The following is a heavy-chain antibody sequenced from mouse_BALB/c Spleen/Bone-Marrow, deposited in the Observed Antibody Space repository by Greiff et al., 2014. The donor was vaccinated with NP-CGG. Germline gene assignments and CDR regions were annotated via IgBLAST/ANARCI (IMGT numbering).Heavy chain of an antibody. Sequence: EVQVVESGGDLVKPGGSLKLSCAASGFTFSDYYMYWVRQTPEKRLEWVATISDGGSYAYYPDSVKGRFTISRDNAKNNLYLHMSSLKSEDTAMYYCARDGDYKYAWFAYWGQGTLVTVSA. D-gene: IGHD2-14*01. J-gene: IGHJ3*01. CDR2: ISDGGSYA. CDR1: GFTFSDYY. CDR3: ARDGDYKYAWFAY. V-gene: IGHV5-4*02.